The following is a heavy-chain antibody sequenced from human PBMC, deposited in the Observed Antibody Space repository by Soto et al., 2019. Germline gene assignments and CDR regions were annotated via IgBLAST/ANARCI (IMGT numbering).Heavy chain of an antibody. CDR1: GFTFSSYA. J-gene: IGHJ3*02. CDR3: AKDRRIAVADPDAFDI. Sequence: EVQLLESGGGLVQPGGSLRLSCAASGFTFSSYAMSWVRQAPGKGLEWVSAISGSGGSTYYADSVKGRFTISRDNSKNTLYLQMNSLRAEDTAVYYCAKDRRIAVADPDAFDIWGQGTMVTVSS. V-gene: IGHV3-23*01. D-gene: IGHD6-19*01. CDR2: ISGSGGST.